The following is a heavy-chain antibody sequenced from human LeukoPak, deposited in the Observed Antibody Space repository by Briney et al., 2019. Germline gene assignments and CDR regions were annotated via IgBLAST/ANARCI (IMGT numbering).Heavy chain of an antibody. Sequence: SETLSLTCTVSGGSISSSSYYWGWIRQPPGKGLEWIGSSYYSGSTYHNPSLKSRVTISVDTSKNLFSLRLSSVTASDTAVYYCARHPSFIQAVAGVGIDYWGQGTLVTVCS. D-gene: IGHD6-19*01. J-gene: IGHJ4*02. V-gene: IGHV4-39*01. CDR3: ARHPSFIQAVAGVGIDY. CDR2: SYYSGST. CDR1: GGSISSSSYY.